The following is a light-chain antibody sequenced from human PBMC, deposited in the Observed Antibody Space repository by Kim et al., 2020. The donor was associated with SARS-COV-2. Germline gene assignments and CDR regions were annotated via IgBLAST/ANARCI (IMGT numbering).Light chain of an antibody. CDR2: EVN. Sequence: QSALTQPASVSGSPGQSITISCTGTSNDVGGYDYVSWYQHHPGKAPKLIIYEVNNRPSGVSNRFSGSKSGNTASLTISGLQAEDEADYYCSSYTSSITDRVFGGGTQLTVL. CDR3: SSYTSSITDRV. CDR1: SNDVGGYDY. J-gene: IGLJ2*01. V-gene: IGLV2-14*01.